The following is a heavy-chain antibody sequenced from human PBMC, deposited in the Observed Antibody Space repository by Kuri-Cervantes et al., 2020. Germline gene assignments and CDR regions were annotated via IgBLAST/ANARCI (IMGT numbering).Heavy chain of an antibody. J-gene: IGHJ5*02. Sequence: GGSLRLSCAASGFTFSTYTMNWVRQAPGKGLEWVSSISSSSGNIYYADLVKGRFTISRDNAKNSLFLQMSSLRAEDSAVYYCARDGGCSSANCFRNLGFDPWGQGTLGTVSS. CDR3: ARDGGCSSANCFRNLGFDP. D-gene: IGHD2-2*01. CDR2: ISSSSGNI. CDR1: GFTFSTYT. V-gene: IGHV3-21*01.